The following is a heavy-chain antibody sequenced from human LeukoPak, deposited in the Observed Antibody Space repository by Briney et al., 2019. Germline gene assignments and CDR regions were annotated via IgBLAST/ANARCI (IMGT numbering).Heavy chain of an antibody. CDR3: ARDPGGSGRDKGWFDS. CDR1: GFTFSDYY. V-gene: IGHV3-11*01. CDR2: IDRSGSVK. D-gene: IGHD6-19*01. Sequence: GGSLRLSCAASGFTFSDYYMNWIRQAPGKGLELVSYIDRSGSVKYYADSMKGRFTISRDNAKSSLYLQMNSLRVEDTAVYYCARDPGGSGRDKGWFDSWGQGTLVTVSS. J-gene: IGHJ5*01.